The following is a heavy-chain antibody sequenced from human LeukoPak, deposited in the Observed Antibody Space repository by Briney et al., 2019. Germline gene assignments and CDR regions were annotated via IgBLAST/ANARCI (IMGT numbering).Heavy chain of an antibody. CDR1: GYTXTGYY. CDR2: INPNSGAT. CDR3: TRAKRVIFDY. D-gene: IGHD1-1*01. J-gene: IGHJ4*02. V-gene: IGHV1-2*02. Sequence: ASVKVSCKASGYTXTGYYMHWVRQAPGQGLEWMGWINPNSGATLYAQKFQGRVTMTRDTSINTAYMELSSLRPDDTAVYYCTRAKRVIFDYWGQGTLVTVSS.